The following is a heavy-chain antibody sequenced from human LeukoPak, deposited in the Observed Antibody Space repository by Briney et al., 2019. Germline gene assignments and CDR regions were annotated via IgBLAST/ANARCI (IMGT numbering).Heavy chain of an antibody. CDR2: ISSSSSYI. D-gene: IGHD3-22*01. CDR1: GFTFSSYS. V-gene: IGHV3-21*04. CDR3: AREGPRYYYDGSGFFDY. J-gene: IGHJ4*02. Sequence: GGSLRLSCAASGFTFSSYSMNWVRQAPGKGLEWVSSISSSSSYIYYADSVKGRFTISRDNAKNSLYLQMNSLRADDTAVYYCAREGPRYYYDGSGFFDYWGQGTLVTVSS.